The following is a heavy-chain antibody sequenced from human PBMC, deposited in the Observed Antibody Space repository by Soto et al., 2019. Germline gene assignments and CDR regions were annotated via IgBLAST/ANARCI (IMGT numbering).Heavy chain of an antibody. CDR3: TRDYGDARDP. Sequence: QVHLVQSGAEVKKPGASVKVSCKTSGYTFSNFGISWVRQAPGQGFEWLGWISGYNGNSKYAQKFQGRVTMTTDTSTSTAYLELRSLNSDDSAVYYCTRDYGDARDPWGQGTLVTVSS. CDR2: ISGYNGNS. CDR1: GYTFSNFG. D-gene: IGHD4-17*01. J-gene: IGHJ5*02. V-gene: IGHV1-18*01.